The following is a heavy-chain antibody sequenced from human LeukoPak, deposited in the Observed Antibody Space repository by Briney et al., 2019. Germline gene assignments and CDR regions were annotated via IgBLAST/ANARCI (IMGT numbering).Heavy chain of an antibody. CDR3: ASGEYDRNGSFGH. V-gene: IGHV5-51*01. D-gene: IGHD3/OR15-3a*01. J-gene: IGHJ4*02. CDR1: GYSCTNC. Sequence: GESLTSPSKGSGYSCTNCIGWVRQMPGKGLEWMGNIYPRVSDTRYSPSFQGQVTISADKSISTAYLQWSSLKPSDTAVYYCASGEYDRNGSFGHRGQGTLVTVSS. CDR2: IYPRVSDT.